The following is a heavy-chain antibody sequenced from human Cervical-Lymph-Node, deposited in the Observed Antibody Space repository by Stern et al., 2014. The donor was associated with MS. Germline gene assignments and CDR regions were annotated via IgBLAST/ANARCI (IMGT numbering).Heavy chain of an antibody. CDR3: ARAWAMGSTYSYYAMDV. CDR1: GFTFSRHA. D-gene: IGHD2-2*01. J-gene: IGHJ6*02. Sequence: QVQLVQSGGGGVQSGKSLRLSCAASGFTFSRHAMFWVRQAPGKGLEWVAVISHDGDKKNYGDSVKGRFTISRDSFKNTVNLQMNSLRPDDSAMYYCARAWAMGSTYSYYAMDVWGQGTTVAVSS. CDR2: ISHDGDKK. V-gene: IGHV3-30-3*01.